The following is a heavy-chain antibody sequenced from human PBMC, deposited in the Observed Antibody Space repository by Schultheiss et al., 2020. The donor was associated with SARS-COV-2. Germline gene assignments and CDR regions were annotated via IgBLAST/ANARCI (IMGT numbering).Heavy chain of an antibody. V-gene: IGHV3-23*01. CDR2: ISGSGGST. CDR1: GFTFSSYA. D-gene: IGHD2-8*01. J-gene: IGHJ6*02. CDR3: AKSRIMATYYYYGMDV. Sequence: GGSLRLSCAASGFTFSSYAMSWVRQAPGKGLEWVSAISGSGGSTYYADSVKGRFTISRDNSKNTLYLQMNSLRAEDTAIYYCAKSRIMATYYYYGMDVWGQGTTVTVSS.